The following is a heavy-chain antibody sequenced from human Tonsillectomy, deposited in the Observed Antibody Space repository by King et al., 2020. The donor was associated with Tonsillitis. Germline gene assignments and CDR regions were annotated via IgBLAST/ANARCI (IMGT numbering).Heavy chain of an antibody. CDR3: VRNCTPSGYGELSS. J-gene: IGHJ4*02. CDR2: INDSGRT. V-gene: IGHV4-59*01. Sequence: QLQESGPGLVKPSETLSLICTVSGGSISSYYWSWVRQPPGKGLEWFGYINDSGRTNYNPSLKSRVTMSLDTSKNQFFLRLSSVTAADTAVYYCVRNCTPSGYGELSSWGQGTLVTVPS. D-gene: IGHD3-10*01. CDR1: GGSISSYY.